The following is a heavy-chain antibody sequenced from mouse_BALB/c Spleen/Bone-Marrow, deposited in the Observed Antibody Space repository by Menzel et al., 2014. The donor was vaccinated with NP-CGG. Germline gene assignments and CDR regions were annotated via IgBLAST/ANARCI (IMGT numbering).Heavy chain of an antibody. CDR2: IRNKANGYTT. CDR3: ARDGYDDY. D-gene: IGHD2-2*01. J-gene: IGHJ2*01. CDR1: GFTFTDYY. V-gene: IGHV7-3*02. Sequence: EVQVVESGGGLVQPGGSLRLSCATSGFTFTDYYMSWVRQPPGKALEWLGFIRNKANGYTTEYSASVKGRFTISRDNSQSILYLQMNTLRAEDSATYYCARDGYDDYWGQGPTLTVSS.